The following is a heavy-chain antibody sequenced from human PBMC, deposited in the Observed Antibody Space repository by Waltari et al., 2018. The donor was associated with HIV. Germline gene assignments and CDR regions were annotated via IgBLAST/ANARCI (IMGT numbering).Heavy chain of an antibody. CDR1: GFILSHYR. D-gene: IGHD3-10*01. Sequence: EVRLVVSGGGLVPPGGSLSLSCNASGFILSHYRMNWVRQAPGKGLEWVSYISSSSSTIYYADSVTGRFTISRDNAKNSLYLQMNSLSAEDTAVYYCARDQGVLGFDPWGQGTLVTVSS. CDR2: ISSSSSTI. CDR3: ARDQGVLGFDP. V-gene: IGHV3-48*04. J-gene: IGHJ5*02.